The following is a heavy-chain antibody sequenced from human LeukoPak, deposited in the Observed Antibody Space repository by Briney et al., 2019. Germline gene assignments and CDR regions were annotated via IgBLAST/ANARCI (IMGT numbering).Heavy chain of an antibody. CDR3: AGERGEEYSSGWYKTNYFYN. CDR2: GGFCGGT. V-gene: IGHV4-39*07. D-gene: IGHD6-19*01. J-gene: IGHJ4*02. Sequence: SETLSLTFTVSGDSFTSVTDYWAWIRQPPGKGLEWIARGGFCGGTYYNPSLESRVAISADMSKNQISLKLTSVTGADTAVYYCAGERGEEYSSGWYKTNYFYNWGQGIRVTVSS. CDR1: GDSFTSVTDY.